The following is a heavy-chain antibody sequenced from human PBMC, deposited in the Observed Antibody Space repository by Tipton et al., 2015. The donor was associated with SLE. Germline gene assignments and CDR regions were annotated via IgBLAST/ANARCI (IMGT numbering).Heavy chain of an antibody. CDR2: IYHSGTT. CDR1: GGSLTSGGYS. J-gene: IGHJ4*02. CDR3: ARAEYSAYDVPQFDL. Sequence: TLSLTCAVSGGSLTSGGYSWTWIRQSPGKGLEWIGYIYHSGTTYYNPSLESRVTMSIDTSKIQFSLRLNSVTAADTAIYYCARAEYSAYDVPQFDLWGQGALVTVSS. D-gene: IGHD5-12*01. V-gene: IGHV4-30-2*06.